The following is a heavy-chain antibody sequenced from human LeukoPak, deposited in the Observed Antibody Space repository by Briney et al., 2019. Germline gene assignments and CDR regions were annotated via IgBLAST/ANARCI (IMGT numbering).Heavy chain of an antibody. J-gene: IGHJ4*02. V-gene: IGHV4-61*02. CDR3: ARDRSYYSDTGTDY. CDR1: GVSISRGSHY. Sequence: SESLSLTCTVSGVSISRGSHYWSWIRQPAGKGLEWIGRIHTIGNTNYSPSLWRRTTISVDTSKNQFSLRLHSVTAADPAVYYCARDRSYYSDTGTDYWGQGALVTVSS. CDR2: IHTIGNT. D-gene: IGHD3-22*01.